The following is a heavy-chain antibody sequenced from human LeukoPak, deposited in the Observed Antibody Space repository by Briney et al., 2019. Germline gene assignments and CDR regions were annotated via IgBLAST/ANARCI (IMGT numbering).Heavy chain of an antibody. Sequence: RGSLRLSCAASGFTFSSYAMSWVRQAPGKGLEWVSAISGSGGSTYYADSVKGRFTISRDNSKNTLYLQMNSLRAEDTAVYYCARNPVPLLELRNWGQGTLVTVSS. CDR3: ARNPVPLLELRN. D-gene: IGHD1-7*01. CDR1: GFTFSSYA. J-gene: IGHJ4*02. CDR2: ISGSGGST. V-gene: IGHV3-23*01.